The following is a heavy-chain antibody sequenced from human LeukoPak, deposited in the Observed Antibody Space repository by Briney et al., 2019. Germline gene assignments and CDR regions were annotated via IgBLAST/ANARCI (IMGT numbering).Heavy chain of an antibody. D-gene: IGHD6-13*01. CDR2: INHSGST. CDR3: ARGRRGQQLVRGFDY. J-gene: IGHJ4*02. V-gene: IGHV4-34*01. Sequence: NPSENLSLNCAVYGGSFSGYYWSWIRQPPGKGLEWIGEINHSGSTNYNPSLKSRVTISVDTSKNQFSLKLSSVTAADTAVYYCARGRRGQQLVRGFDYWGQGTLVTVSS. CDR1: GGSFSGYY.